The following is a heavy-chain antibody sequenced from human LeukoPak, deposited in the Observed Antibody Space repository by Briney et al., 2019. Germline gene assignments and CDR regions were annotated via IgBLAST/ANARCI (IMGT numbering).Heavy chain of an antibody. V-gene: IGHV1-18*01. CDR2: ISAYNGNT. Sequence: ASVKVSCKASGYTFTSYGISWVRQAPGQGLEWMGWISAYNGNTNYAQKLQGRVTMTTDTSTSTAYMELRSLRSDDTAVYYCARDSGYDWLSYYYYGMDVWGQGTTVTVSS. D-gene: IGHD5-12*01. CDR1: GYTFTSYG. J-gene: IGHJ6*02. CDR3: ARDSGYDWLSYYYYGMDV.